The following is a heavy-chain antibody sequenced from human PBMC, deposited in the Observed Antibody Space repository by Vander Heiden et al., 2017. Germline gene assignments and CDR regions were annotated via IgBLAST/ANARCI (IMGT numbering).Heavy chain of an antibody. V-gene: IGHV3-33*01. Sequence: QVQLVESGGGVVQPGRSLRLSCAASGFTFSSHGMHWVRQAPGKGLEWVAVIWYDGSRDYYADSVKGRVAISRDNSKNTLYLQINSLRADDTAVYYCARDDGYYSPDLLYWGLGTLVTVSS. D-gene: IGHD4-4*01. CDR3: ARDDGYYSPDLLY. CDR2: IWYDGSRD. J-gene: IGHJ4*02. CDR1: GFTFSSHG.